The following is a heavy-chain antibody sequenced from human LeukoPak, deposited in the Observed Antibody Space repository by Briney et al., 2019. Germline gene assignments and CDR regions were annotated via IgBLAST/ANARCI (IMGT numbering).Heavy chain of an antibody. D-gene: IGHD3-10*01. J-gene: IGHJ4*02. CDR1: GFTSSSYE. CDR2: ISSSSSYI. V-gene: IGHV3-21*01. CDR3: ARSLTPLPTWFGELSY. Sequence: GGSLRLSCAASGFTSSSYEMNWVRQAPGKGLEWVSSISSSSSYIYYADSVKGRFTISRDNAKNSLYLQMNSLRAEDTAVYYCARSLTPLPTWFGELSYWGQGTLVTVSS.